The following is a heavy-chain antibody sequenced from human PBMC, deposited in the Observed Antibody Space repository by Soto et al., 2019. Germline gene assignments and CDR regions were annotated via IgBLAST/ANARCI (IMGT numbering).Heavy chain of an antibody. J-gene: IGHJ1*01. CDR2: IIPIFGTA. CDR1: GGTFSSYA. CDR3: ARDRNRYYDSSGYYYKFQH. D-gene: IGHD3-22*01. Sequence: SVKVSCKASGGTFSSYAISWVRQAPGQGLEWMGGIIPIFGTANYAQKFQGRVTITADESTSTAYMELSSLRSEDTAVYYCARDRNRYYDSSGYYYKFQHWGQGTLVTVSS. V-gene: IGHV1-69*13.